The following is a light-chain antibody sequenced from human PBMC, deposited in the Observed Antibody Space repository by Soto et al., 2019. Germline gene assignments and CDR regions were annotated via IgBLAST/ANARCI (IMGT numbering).Light chain of an antibody. CDR3: QQYHSWPPRT. J-gene: IGKJ1*01. CDR2: GVY. V-gene: IGKV3D-15*01. Sequence: EIVMTQSPTILSVSPGERATLSCRASQSVSSNLAWYQQKPGQAPRLLIYGVYTRAPGIPARFSGSGSGTECTLTISSLQSEDFAVDYCQQYHSWPPRTFGQGTEVEIK. CDR1: QSVSSN.